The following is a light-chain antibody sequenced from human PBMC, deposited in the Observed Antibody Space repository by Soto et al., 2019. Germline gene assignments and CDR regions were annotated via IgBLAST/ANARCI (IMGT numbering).Light chain of an antibody. V-gene: IGLV2-23*01. J-gene: IGLJ1*01. Sequence: QSVLAQPASVSGSPGQSITISCTGTSGDVENYRLISWYQHHPGKVPKVVIFEATKRPSWVSARFSGSKSGNTASLTISGLQAEDEADYYCSSYTDSNTYVFGSGTKVTVL. CDR3: SSYTDSNTYV. CDR1: SGDVENYRL. CDR2: EAT.